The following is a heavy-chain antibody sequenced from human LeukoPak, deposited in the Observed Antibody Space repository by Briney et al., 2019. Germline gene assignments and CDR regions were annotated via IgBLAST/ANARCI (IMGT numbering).Heavy chain of an antibody. CDR1: GFTFDNYA. CDR3: AKDSGWQLLRAEYFQH. CDR2: ISAHGRDT. V-gene: IGHV3-43*02. Sequence: GGSLRLSCAASGFTFDNYAIHWVRQAPGKGLEWVSLISAHGRDTYYADSVKGRFTTSRDNSKNTLYLQMRSLRTEDTALYYCAKDSGWQLLRAEYFQHWGQGALVTVSS. D-gene: IGHD2-15*01. J-gene: IGHJ1*01.